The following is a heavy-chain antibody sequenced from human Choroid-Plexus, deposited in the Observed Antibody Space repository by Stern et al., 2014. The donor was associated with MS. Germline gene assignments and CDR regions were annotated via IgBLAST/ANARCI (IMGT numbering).Heavy chain of an antibody. V-gene: IGHV3-30*18. CDR2: VSYDGSNK. CDR3: AKDRQYLTYFFDH. Sequence: MQLVESGGGVVQPGRPLRLSCVASGFTFGSCAMHWVRQAPGKGLEWVAGVSYDGSNKYYADSVKGRFTISRHNSQNTLYMQMSSLRPEDTAVYYCAKDRQYLTYFFDHWGQGSLVTVSS. D-gene: IGHD2/OR15-2a*01. J-gene: IGHJ5*02. CDR1: GFTFGSCA.